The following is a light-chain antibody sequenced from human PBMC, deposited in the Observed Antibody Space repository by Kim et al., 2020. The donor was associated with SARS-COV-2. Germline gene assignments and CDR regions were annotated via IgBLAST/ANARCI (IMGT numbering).Light chain of an antibody. CDR3: QQYGRSPT. J-gene: IGKJ1*01. CDR1: QSIRTDD. CDR2: EAF. Sequence: LSPGERATLSCRASQSIRTDDLAWYQQKPGQAPRVLMYEAFIRATDIPDRFSGSGSGTEFTLTISSVEPEDSAVYFCQQYGRSPTFGQGTKVDIK. V-gene: IGKV3-20*01.